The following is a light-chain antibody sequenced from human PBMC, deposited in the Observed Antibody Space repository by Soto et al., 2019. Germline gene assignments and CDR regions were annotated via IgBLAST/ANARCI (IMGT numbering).Light chain of an antibody. CDR3: KQRSNWFN. Sequence: EIVLTQSPATLSLSPGERATLSCRASQSVSSYLAWYQQKPGQAPRLLISDASNRATGIPARFSGSGSGTDFTLTISSLEPEDFAVYSCKQRSNWFNFGLGTKVDIK. V-gene: IGKV3-11*01. J-gene: IGKJ3*01. CDR2: DAS. CDR1: QSVSSY.